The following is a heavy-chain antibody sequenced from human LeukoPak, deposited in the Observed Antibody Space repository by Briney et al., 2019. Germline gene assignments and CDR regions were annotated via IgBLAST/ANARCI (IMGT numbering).Heavy chain of an antibody. CDR3: AGAYSSAVGY. J-gene: IGHJ4*02. CDR2: FSGTTGNT. Sequence: GGSLRLSCAASGFTFRSYAMSWVRQAPGKGLEWVSTFSGTTGNTYYADSVKGRFTISRDNSKNTLYLQMNSLRAEDTAVFYCAGAYSSAVGYWGQGTLVTVSS. CDR1: GFTFRSYA. V-gene: IGHV3-23*01. D-gene: IGHD6-19*01.